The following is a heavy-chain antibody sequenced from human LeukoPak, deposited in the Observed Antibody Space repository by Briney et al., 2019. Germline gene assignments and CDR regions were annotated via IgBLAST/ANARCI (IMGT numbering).Heavy chain of an antibody. Sequence: PGGSLRLSCAASGFTFSSYAMHWDRQAPGKGLEYVSAISSNGGSTYYANSVKGRFTISRDNSKNTLYLQMGSLRAEDMAVYYCARSVGATTSGDCLFDYWGQGTLVTVSS. CDR3: ARSVGATTSGDCLFDY. CDR2: ISSNGGST. CDR1: GFTFSSYA. V-gene: IGHV3-64*01. J-gene: IGHJ4*02. D-gene: IGHD1-26*01.